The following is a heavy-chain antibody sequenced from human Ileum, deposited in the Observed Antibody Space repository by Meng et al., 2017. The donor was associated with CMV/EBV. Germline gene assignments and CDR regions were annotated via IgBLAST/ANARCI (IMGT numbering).Heavy chain of an antibody. D-gene: IGHD3-3*01. V-gene: IGHV1-8*01. J-gene: IGHJ5*02. CDR3: ARALKYYDFCSVTACPWFDP. Sequence: TSDEINWVRQATGKGIEWMGGMNPNSGNTGYAQKFQGRVTMTRNTSISTAYMELSGLTSEDTAVYYCARALKYYDFCSVTACPWFDPWGQGTLVTVSS. CDR2: MNPNSGNT. CDR1: TSDE.